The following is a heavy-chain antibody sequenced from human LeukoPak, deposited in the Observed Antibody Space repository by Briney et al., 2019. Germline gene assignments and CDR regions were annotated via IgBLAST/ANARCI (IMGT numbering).Heavy chain of an antibody. V-gene: IGHV4-61*02. Sequence: SETLSLTCTVSGGSISSGSYYWSWIRQPAGKGLEWIGRIYTSGSTNYNPSLKSRVTISVDTSKNQFSLKLSSVTAADTAVYYCASVQGYDFWSGYSRGFDPWGQGTLVTVSS. CDR3: ASVQGYDFWSGYSRGFDP. CDR1: GGSISSGSYY. J-gene: IGHJ5*02. D-gene: IGHD3-3*01. CDR2: IYTSGST.